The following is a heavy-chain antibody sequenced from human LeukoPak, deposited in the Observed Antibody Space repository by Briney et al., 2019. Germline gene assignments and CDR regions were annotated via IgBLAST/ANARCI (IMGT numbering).Heavy chain of an antibody. CDR1: GFTFSSYS. D-gene: IGHD6-19*01. V-gene: IGHV3-48*01. J-gene: IGHJ4*02. CDR2: ISSSSSTI. CDR3: AKERNLEIAVAGTIFDY. Sequence: GGSLRLSCAASGFTFSSYSMNWVRQAPGKGLEWVSHISSSSSTIYYADSVKGRFTISRDNSKNMIYLEMTSLKAEDTAVYYCAKERNLEIAVAGTIFDYWGQGTLVTVSS.